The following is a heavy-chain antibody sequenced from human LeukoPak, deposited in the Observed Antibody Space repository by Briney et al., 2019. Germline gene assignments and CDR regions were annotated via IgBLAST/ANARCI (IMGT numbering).Heavy chain of an antibody. CDR3: ARDPRRGMDV. J-gene: IGHJ6*02. CDR1: GGSILSTNW. CDR2: INSDGSST. V-gene: IGHV3-74*01. Sequence: ETLSLTCAVSGGSILSTNWWSWVRQPPGKGLGWVSRINSDGSSTSYADSVKGRFTISRDNAKNTLYLQMNSMRAEDTAVYYCARDPRRGMDVWGQGTTVTVSS.